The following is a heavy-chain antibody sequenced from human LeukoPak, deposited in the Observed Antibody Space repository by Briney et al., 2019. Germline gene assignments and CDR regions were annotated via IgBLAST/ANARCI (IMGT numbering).Heavy chain of an antibody. Sequence: ASVKVSCKASGYTFTSYGISWVRQAPGQGLEWMGWISAYNGNTNYAQKLQGRVTMTTDTSTSTAYMELRSLRSDDTAVYYCASIETDNWNDERGPQREVQPTKDYWGQGTLVTVSS. V-gene: IGHV1-18*01. CDR3: ASIETDNWNDERGPQREVQPTKDY. CDR1: GYTFTSYG. J-gene: IGHJ4*02. CDR2: ISAYNGNT. D-gene: IGHD1-20*01.